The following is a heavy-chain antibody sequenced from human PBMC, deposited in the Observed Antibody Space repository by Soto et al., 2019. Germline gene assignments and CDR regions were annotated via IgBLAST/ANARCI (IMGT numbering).Heavy chain of an antibody. Sequence: QVQLVQSGAEVKKPGASVKVSCKASGYTFTSYYIHWVRQAPGQGLEWMGIINPNGGSTNYPQEFQGRVTMTRDTSTSTGYMDLSSLTSEDTAVYYCARGLFAGDVWGKGTTVTVSS. CDR3: ARGLFAGDV. J-gene: IGHJ6*04. V-gene: IGHV1-46*03. CDR1: GYTFTSYY. CDR2: INPNGGST.